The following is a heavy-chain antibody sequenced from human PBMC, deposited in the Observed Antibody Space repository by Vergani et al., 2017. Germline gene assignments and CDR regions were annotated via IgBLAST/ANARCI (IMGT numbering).Heavy chain of an antibody. D-gene: IGHD5-24*01. V-gene: IGHV1-69*13. Sequence: VQLVQSGAEVKKPGSSVKVSCKASGGTFSSYAISWVRQAPGQGLEWMGRIIPIFGTANYAQKFQGRVTITADESTSTAYMELSSLRSEDTAVYYCARAGMATIEGAPDAFDIWGQGTMVTVSS. CDR1: GGTFSSYA. J-gene: IGHJ3*02. CDR2: IIPIFGTA. CDR3: ARAGMATIEGAPDAFDI.